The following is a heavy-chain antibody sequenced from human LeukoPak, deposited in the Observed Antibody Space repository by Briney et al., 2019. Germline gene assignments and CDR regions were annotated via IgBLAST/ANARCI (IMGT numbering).Heavy chain of an antibody. D-gene: IGHD2-2*01. CDR1: GFTFSTNW. J-gene: IGHJ4*02. CDR2: IKEDGSET. CDR3: ARDPDCTTTSCFDY. Sequence: GGSLRLSCIASGFTFSTNWMAWVRQAPGKGLEWVANIKEDGSETYYVDSVKGRFTISRDNAKNSVYLQMSSLRAEDTAVYYCARDPDCTTTSCFDYWGQGTLVTVSS. V-gene: IGHV3-7*03.